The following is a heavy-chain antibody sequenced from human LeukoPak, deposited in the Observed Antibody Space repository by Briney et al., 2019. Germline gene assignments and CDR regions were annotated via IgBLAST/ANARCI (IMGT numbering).Heavy chain of an antibody. V-gene: IGHV4-4*02. J-gene: IGHJ4*02. D-gene: IGHD2-8*02. Sequence: SGTLSLTCAVSGGSISSNWWSWVRQPPGKGLEWIGEIYHSGTTNSNPSLKSRVTISVDKSKNQFSLKLSSVTAADTAAYYCARHIAITGLRGFDYWGQGTLVTVSS. CDR3: ARHIAITGLRGFDY. CDR1: GGSISSNW. CDR2: IYHSGTT.